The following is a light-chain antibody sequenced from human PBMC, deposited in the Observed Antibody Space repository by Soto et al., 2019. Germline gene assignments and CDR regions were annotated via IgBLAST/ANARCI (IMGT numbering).Light chain of an antibody. CDR3: QQYGSSPPLIT. J-gene: IGKJ5*01. Sequence: EIVLTQSPGTLSLSPGERATLSCRASQSVSSSYLALYQQKPGQAPRLLIYGASSRDTGIPDRFSGSGSGTDFTLTISRLEPEDFAVYYCQQYGSSPPLITFGQGTRLEIK. V-gene: IGKV3-20*01. CDR1: QSVSSSY. CDR2: GAS.